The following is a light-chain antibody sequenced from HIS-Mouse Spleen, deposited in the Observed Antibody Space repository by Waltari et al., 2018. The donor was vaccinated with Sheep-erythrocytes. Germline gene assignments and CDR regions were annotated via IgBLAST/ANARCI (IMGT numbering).Light chain of an antibody. CDR3: SSYAGSNNWV. Sequence: QSALTQPPSASGSPGQSATISCTGTSSDAGGYNYVSWYQQHPGKAPNLMIYEVSKRPSGVPDRFSGSKSGNTASLTVSGLQAEDEADYYCSSYAGSNNWVFGGGTKLTVL. CDR2: EVS. CDR1: SSDAGGYNY. J-gene: IGLJ3*02. V-gene: IGLV2-8*01.